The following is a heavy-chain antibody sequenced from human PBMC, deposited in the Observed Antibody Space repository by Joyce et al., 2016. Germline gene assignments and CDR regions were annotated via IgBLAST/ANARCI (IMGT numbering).Heavy chain of an antibody. CDR2: KKQDGRAV. CDR1: GFTFSGNS. Sequence: EVQLVESGGGLVQPGGSLRLSCAASGFTFSGNSIGWLRQAPGGGLEWVANKKQDGRAVYDLDSVKGRFTVSRDNARSLVHLQMVSLRVEDTALYYCARGKAFDVWGQGTMVTVSS. V-gene: IGHV3-7*01. J-gene: IGHJ3*01. CDR3: ARGKAFDV.